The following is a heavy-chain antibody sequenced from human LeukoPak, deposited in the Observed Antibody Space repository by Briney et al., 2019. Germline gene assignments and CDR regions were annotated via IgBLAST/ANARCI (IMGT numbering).Heavy chain of an antibody. CDR3: ARALDYSGSYYDYFDY. V-gene: IGHV3-7*01. CDR1: GFTFSDYF. J-gene: IGHJ4*02. CDR2: IKQDGSEK. Sequence: PGGSLRLSCTASGFTFSDYFMNWVRQAPGKGLEWVANIKQDGSEKYYVDSVKGRFTISRDNAKNSVYLQMNSLRAEDTAVYYCARALDYSGSYYDYFDYWGQGTLVTVSS. D-gene: IGHD1-26*01.